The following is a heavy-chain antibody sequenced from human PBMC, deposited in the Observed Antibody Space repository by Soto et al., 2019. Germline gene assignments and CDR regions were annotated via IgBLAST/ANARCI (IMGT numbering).Heavy chain of an antibody. J-gene: IGHJ6*03. CDR3: AKVRDYYDSSGHYY. V-gene: IGHV3-23*01. CDR2: ISGNGDTT. CDR1: EVTFSSYA. Sequence: GGSLRLSCPAYEVTFSSYAMGWVRPGPGKGLEWVSGISGNGDTTYYADSVKGRFTISRDNSKNTLHLHMSSLRAEDSALYYCAKVRDYYDSSGHYY. D-gene: IGHD3-16*01.